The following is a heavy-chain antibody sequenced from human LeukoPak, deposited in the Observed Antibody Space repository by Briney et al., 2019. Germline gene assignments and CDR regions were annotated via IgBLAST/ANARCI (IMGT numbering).Heavy chain of an antibody. CDR1: APSISNYY. D-gene: IGHD3-22*01. Sequence: PSHSLSLACTLLAPSISNYYCGSVRQTAGEGVEWGGGIYVGGGTYYTPSLQRRVTMSVDTSKNQFSLRLNSVTAADTAVYYCARDAYYYDTSGYYILDYWGQGTLVTVSS. CDR2: IYVGGGT. CDR3: ARDAYYYDTSGYYILDY. J-gene: IGHJ4*02. V-gene: IGHV4-4*07.